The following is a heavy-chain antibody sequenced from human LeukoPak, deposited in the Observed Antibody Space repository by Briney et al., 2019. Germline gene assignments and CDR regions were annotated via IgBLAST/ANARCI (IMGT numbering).Heavy chain of an antibody. CDR1: GGSFSGYY. J-gene: IGHJ4*02. CDR3: ARLPLSYGSGSCLD. D-gene: IGHD3-10*01. V-gene: IGHV4-59*10. Sequence: SETQSLTCAVYGGSFSGYYWNWIRQPAGKGLEWIGRFYARGNTNYNPSLKSRVTMSVDTSKNQFSLKLSSVTAADTAVYYCARLPLSYGSGSCLDWGQGTLVTVSS. CDR2: FYARGNT.